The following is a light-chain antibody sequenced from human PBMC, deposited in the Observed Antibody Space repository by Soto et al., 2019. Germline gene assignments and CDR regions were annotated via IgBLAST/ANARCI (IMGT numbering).Light chain of an antibody. CDR3: SSYAGSLYV. Sequence: QSALTQPPSASGSPGQSVTIFCTGTSSDIGDYNYVSWYQQHPGKAPKLMIYEVSKRPSGVPDRFSGSKSGNTASLTVSGLQAEDEADYYCSSYAGSLYVFGTGTKLTVL. CDR1: SSDIGDYNY. V-gene: IGLV2-8*01. J-gene: IGLJ1*01. CDR2: EVS.